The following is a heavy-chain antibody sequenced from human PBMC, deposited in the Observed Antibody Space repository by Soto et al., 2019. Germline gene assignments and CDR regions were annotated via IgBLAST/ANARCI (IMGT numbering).Heavy chain of an antibody. J-gene: IGHJ4*02. CDR1: GFTFSSYA. V-gene: IGHV3-23*01. CDR3: AKGDRPYCSSTSCHYYFDY. D-gene: IGHD2-2*01. CDR2: ISGSGGST. Sequence: PGGSLRLSCAASGFTFSSYAMSWVRQAPGKGLEWVSAISGSGGSTYYADSVKGRFTISRDNSKNTLYLQMNSLRAEDTAVYYCAKGDRPYCSSTSCHYYFDYWGQGTMVTVSS.